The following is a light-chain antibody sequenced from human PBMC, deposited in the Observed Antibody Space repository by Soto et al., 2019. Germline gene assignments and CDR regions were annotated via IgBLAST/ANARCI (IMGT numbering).Light chain of an antibody. J-gene: IGKJ1*01. CDR3: QVFDGSLWT. V-gene: IGKV3-11*01. Sequence: DIVSTQSAGTLSLSPGERDSRSGVASQNIGSLLGWYQQKPGRAHRLRISDVSNRATGIPARFSGSGSGTDFTLTISRLEPEDFAVYYCQVFDGSLWTFGQGTKVDI. CDR1: QNIGSL. CDR2: DVS.